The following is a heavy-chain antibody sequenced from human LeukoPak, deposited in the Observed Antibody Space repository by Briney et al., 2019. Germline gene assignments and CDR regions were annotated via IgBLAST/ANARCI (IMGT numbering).Heavy chain of an antibody. D-gene: IGHD1-14*01. Sequence: GGSLRLSCSASGFPFSNRWMNWVRQAPGKGLEWVANINKDGSEKNYVDSVTGRFTISRDNAKNSLYLQMNYLRPEDTAVYYCARQDHGPDYWGQGTLVTVSS. J-gene: IGHJ4*02. CDR3: ARQDHGPDY. CDR1: GFPFSNRW. V-gene: IGHV3-7*01. CDR2: INKDGSEK.